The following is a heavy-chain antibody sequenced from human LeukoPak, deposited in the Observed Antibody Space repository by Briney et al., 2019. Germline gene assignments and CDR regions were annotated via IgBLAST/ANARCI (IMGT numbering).Heavy chain of an antibody. CDR2: IKQDGSEK. V-gene: IGHV3-7*01. CDR1: GFTFSSYW. J-gene: IGHJ3*02. D-gene: IGHD2-15*01. Sequence: PGGSLRLSCAASGFTFSSYWMSWVRQAPGKGLEWVANIKQDGSEKYYVDSVKGRFTISRDNAKNSLYLQMNSLRAEDTAVYYCARELGMVAANDAFDIWGQGTMVTVSS. CDR3: ARELGMVAANDAFDI.